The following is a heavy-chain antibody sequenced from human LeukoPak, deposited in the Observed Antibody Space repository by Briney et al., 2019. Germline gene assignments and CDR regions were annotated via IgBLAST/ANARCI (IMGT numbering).Heavy chain of an antibody. J-gene: IGHJ5*02. V-gene: IGHV4-4*02. CDR2: IYHSGST. D-gene: IGHD6-13*01. CDR1: GGSISSSNW. CDR3: ARVSSSWYGWFDP. Sequence: SETLSLTCAVSGGSISSSNWWSWVRQPPGKGLEWIGEIYHSGSTNYNPSLKSRVTISVDKSKNQFSLKLSSVTAADTAVYYCARVSSSWYGWFDPWGQGTLVTVFS.